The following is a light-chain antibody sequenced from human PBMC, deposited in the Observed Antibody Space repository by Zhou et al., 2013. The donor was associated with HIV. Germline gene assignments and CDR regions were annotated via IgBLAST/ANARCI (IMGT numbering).Light chain of an antibody. CDR1: QAISNA. CDR3: QQFHSNPLT. Sequence: AIQLTQSPSSLSASVGDTVTVTCRASQAISNALAWYQQKAGKPPKLLIYDASNLHSGVPSRFSGRGSGVNFTLTISCLQPADVATYYCQQFHSNPLTFGQGPNWRS. J-gene: IGKJ2*01. V-gene: IGKV1-13*02. CDR2: DAS.